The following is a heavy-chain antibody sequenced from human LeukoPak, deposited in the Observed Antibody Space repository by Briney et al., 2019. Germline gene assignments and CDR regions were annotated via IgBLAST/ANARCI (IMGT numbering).Heavy chain of an antibody. V-gene: IGHV4-39*01. D-gene: IGHD4-17*01. Sequence: SETLSLTCTVSGGSISSSSYYWGWIRQPPGKGLEWIGSVYHSGSTYYNPSLKSRVAISVDTSKNQFSLKLSSVIAADTAVYYCARRPVTTSARNWFDPWGQGTLVTVSS. CDR3: ARRPVTTSARNWFDP. CDR2: VYHSGST. J-gene: IGHJ5*02. CDR1: GGSISSSSYY.